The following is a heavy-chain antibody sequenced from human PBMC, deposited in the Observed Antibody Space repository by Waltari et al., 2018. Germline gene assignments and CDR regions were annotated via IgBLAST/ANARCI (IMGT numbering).Heavy chain of an antibody. V-gene: IGHV4-34*01. J-gene: IGHJ4*02. Sequence: QVQLQQWGAGLLKPSETLSLTCAVYGGSFSGYYWSWIRQPPGKGLGWIGEINHSGRTNYNPSLKSRVTISVDTSKNQFSLKLSSVTAADTAVYYCARLPLTMVRGVISYYFDYWGQGTLVTVSS. CDR1: GGSFSGYY. CDR2: INHSGRT. D-gene: IGHD3-10*01. CDR3: ARLPLTMVRGVISYYFDY.